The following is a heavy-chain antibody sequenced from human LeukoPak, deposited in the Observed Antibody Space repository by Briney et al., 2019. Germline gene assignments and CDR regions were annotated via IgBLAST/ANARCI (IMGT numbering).Heavy chain of an antibody. D-gene: IGHD3-9*01. Sequence: KASETLSLTCAVSGGSISSGNWWSWVRQPPGKGLEWIGEIYHSGNNNYNPSLKSRVTISVDWSKNHFSLKLSSVTAADTAVYYCAREGDYDILTGYYFIDSWGQGTLVTVSS. V-gene: IGHV4-4*02. CDR2: IYHSGNN. CDR1: GGSISSGNW. J-gene: IGHJ4*02. CDR3: AREGDYDILTGYYFIDS.